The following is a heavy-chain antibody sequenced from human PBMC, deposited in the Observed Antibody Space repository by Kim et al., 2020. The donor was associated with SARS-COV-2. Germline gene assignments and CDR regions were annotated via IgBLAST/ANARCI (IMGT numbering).Heavy chain of an antibody. Sequence: ADSVKGRFTNSRDNSKNTLYLQMNSLRAEDTAVYYCAKDSSTVVTPCFDYWGQGTLVTVSS. V-gene: IGHV3-30*02. CDR3: AKDSSTVVTPCFDY. D-gene: IGHD4-17*01. J-gene: IGHJ4*02.